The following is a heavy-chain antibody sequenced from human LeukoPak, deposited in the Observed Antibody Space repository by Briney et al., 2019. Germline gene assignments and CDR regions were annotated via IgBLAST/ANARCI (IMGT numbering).Heavy chain of an antibody. D-gene: IGHD3-10*01. CDR3: AREAEELLWFGDLADS. J-gene: IGHJ4*02. CDR1: GFAFSSYG. V-gene: IGHV3-33*01. Sequence: PGRSLRLSCAASGFAFSSYGMHWVRQAPGKGLEWVAVIWYDGSNKYYADSVKGRFTISRDNSKNTLYLQMKSLRAEDTAVYYCAREAEELLWFGDLADSWGQGTLVTVSS. CDR2: IWYDGSNK.